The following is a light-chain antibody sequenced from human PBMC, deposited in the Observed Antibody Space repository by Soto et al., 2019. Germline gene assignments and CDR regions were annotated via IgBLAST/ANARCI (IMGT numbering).Light chain of an antibody. CDR2: GAS. CDR1: QSVSTSY. CDR3: QQYGSSPRIS. V-gene: IGKV3-20*01. Sequence: IVFTHYPRTLSLSTGARATLSCRAIQSVSTSYLAWYQQRPGQAPRLLIYGASSRATGIPDRFSGSGSGTDFTLTISRLEPEDFAVYYCQQYGSSPRISFGQGTRLAIK. J-gene: IGKJ5*01.